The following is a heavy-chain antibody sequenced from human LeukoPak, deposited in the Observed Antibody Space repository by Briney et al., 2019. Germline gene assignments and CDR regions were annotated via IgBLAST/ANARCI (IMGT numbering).Heavy chain of an antibody. D-gene: IGHD5-24*01. J-gene: IGHJ4*02. V-gene: IGHV3-48*04. CDR2: ISSSSTI. Sequence: QTGGSLRLPCAASGFTFSSYSMNWVRQAPGKGLEWVSYISSSSTIYYADSVKGRFTISRDNAKNSLYLQMNSLRAEDTAVYYCTRDRPYNSYYFDYWGQGTLVTVSS. CDR1: GFTFSSYS. CDR3: TRDRPYNSYYFDY.